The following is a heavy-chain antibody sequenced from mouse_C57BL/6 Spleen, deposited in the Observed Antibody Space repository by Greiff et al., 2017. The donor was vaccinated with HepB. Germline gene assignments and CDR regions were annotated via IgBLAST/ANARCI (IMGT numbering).Heavy chain of an antibody. Sequence: EVKLVESGGDLVKPGGSLKLSCAASGFTFSSYGMSWVRQTPDKRLEWVATISSGGSYTYYPDSVKGRFTISRDNAKNTLYLQMSSLKSEDTAMYYCARPGSTMVRDWYFDVWGTGTTVTVSS. CDR3: ARPGSTMVRDWYFDV. CDR1: GFTFSSYG. J-gene: IGHJ1*03. CDR2: ISSGGSYT. D-gene: IGHD2-2*01. V-gene: IGHV5-6*01.